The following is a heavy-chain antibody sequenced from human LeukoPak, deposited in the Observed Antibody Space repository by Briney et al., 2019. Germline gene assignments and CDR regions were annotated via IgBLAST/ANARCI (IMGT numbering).Heavy chain of an antibody. CDR1: GFTFDDYA. CDR3: AKDMGGSGYPYYFDY. CDR2: ISWNSGSI. V-gene: IGHV3-9*01. Sequence: AGGSLRLSCAASGFTFDDYAMHWVRQAPGKGLEWVSGISWNSGSIVYADSVKGRFTISRDNAKNSLYLQMNSLRAEDTALYYCAKDMGGSGYPYYFDYWGQGTLVTVSS. D-gene: IGHD3-22*01. J-gene: IGHJ4*02.